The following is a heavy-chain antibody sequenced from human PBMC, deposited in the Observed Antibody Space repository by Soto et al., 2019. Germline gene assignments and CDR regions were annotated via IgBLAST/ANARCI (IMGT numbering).Heavy chain of an antibody. Sequence: PGESLKISCKGSGYSFSNYWIGWVRQMSGKGLEWMAITFPGNSETRYSPSFQGHVTISVDRSISTAYLQWSSLKASDTALYYCARSRYYDTTGYYPFYYYYCGMDVWGQGTTVTVSS. CDR1: GYSFSNYW. CDR2: TFPGNSET. D-gene: IGHD3-22*01. V-gene: IGHV5-51*01. J-gene: IGHJ6*02. CDR3: ARSRYYDTTGYYPFYYYYCGMDV.